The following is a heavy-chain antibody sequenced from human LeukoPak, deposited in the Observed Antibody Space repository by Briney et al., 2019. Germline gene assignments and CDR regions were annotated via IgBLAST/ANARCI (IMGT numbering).Heavy chain of an antibody. CDR3: ARTTEAHSWRTRYYDYYMDV. J-gene: IGHJ6*03. CDR2: IYYSGST. Sequence: SQTLSLTCTVSGGSISSGSYYWSWIRQPPGKGLEWIGYIYYSGSTNYNPSLKSRVTISVDTSKNQFSLKLSSVTAADTAVYYCARTTEAHSWRTRYYDYYMDVWGKGTTVTVSS. V-gene: IGHV4-61*01. D-gene: IGHD6-13*01. CDR1: GGSISSGSYY.